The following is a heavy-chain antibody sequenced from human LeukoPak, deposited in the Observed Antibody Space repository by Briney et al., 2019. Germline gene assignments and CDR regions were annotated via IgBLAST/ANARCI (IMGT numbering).Heavy chain of an antibody. CDR3: AKDGGEYYDILTGYYPRLYYMDV. J-gene: IGHJ6*03. Sequence: PGGSLRLSCAASGFTFSSYEMSWVRQAPGKGLEWVSAISGSGGSTYYADSVKGRFTISRDNSKNTLYLQMNSLRAEDTAVYYCAKDGGEYYDILTGYYPRLYYMDVWGKGTTVTISS. V-gene: IGHV3-23*01. CDR2: ISGSGGST. D-gene: IGHD3-9*01. CDR1: GFTFSSYE.